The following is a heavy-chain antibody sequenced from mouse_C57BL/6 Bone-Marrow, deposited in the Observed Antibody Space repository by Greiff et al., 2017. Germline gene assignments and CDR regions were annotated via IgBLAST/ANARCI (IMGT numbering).Heavy chain of an antibody. CDR1: GYTFTSYW. CDR3: AREDYYGRDYAMDH. Sequence: VQLQQSGAELVMPGASVKLSCKASGYTFTSYWMHWVKQRPGQGLEWIGEIDPSDSYTNYNQKFKGKSTLTVDKSSSTAYMQLSSLTSEDSAVYYCAREDYYGRDYAMDHWGQGTSVTVSS. D-gene: IGHD1-1*01. J-gene: IGHJ4*01. CDR2: IDPSDSYT. V-gene: IGHV1-69*01.